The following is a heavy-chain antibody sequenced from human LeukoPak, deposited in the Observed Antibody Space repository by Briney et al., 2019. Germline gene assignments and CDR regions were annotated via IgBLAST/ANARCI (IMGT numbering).Heavy chain of an antibody. J-gene: IGHJ6*03. CDR2: IIPIFGTA. CDR1: GGTFSSYA. V-gene: IGHV1-69*06. Sequence: GASVTVSCKASGGTFSSYAVSWVRQAPGQGLEWMGGIIPIFGTANYAQKFQGRVTITAAKSTSTAYMELSSLRSEDTAVYYCARAAAGYCSGGSCYAYYYYMDVWGKGTTVTVSS. D-gene: IGHD2-15*01. CDR3: ARAAAGYCSGGSCYAYYYYMDV.